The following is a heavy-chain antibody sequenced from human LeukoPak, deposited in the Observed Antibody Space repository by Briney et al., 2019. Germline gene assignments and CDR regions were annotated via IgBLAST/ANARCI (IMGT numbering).Heavy chain of an antibody. Sequence: GGSLRLSCAASGFTFSGSVIHWVRQASGKGLEWVGRIRTKANTYATVYAASVKGRFTISRDDSNNTAYLQMNSLRNEDTAVYYCTSNNYGSENWLDPWGQGTPVTVSS. J-gene: IGHJ5*02. CDR2: IRTKANTYAT. D-gene: IGHD3-10*01. V-gene: IGHV3-73*01. CDR1: GFTFSGSV. CDR3: TSNNYGSENWLDP.